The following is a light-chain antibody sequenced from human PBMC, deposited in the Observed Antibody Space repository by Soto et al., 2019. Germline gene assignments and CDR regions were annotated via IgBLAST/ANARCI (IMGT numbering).Light chain of an antibody. V-gene: IGLV2-11*01. CDR1: TIDVDSSNY. CDR3: CSYATTFYV. J-gene: IGLJ1*01. CDR2: DVS. Sequence: QSALTQPRSVSGSPGQSVTISCTGPTIDVDSSNYVSWYQQHPGKAPKLMIYDVSERPSGVSDRFSGSKSGSTASLTISGLQAEDEADYYCCSYATTFYVFGSGTKVTVL.